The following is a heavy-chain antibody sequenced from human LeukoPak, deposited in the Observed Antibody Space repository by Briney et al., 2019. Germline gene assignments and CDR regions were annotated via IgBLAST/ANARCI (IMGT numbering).Heavy chain of an antibody. CDR1: GSTFSNFW. J-gene: IGHJ4*02. CDR2: IKQDGSEK. D-gene: IGHD3-22*01. CDR3: ARSGYYDSLGPYYFDY. V-gene: IGHV3-7*03. Sequence: GGSLSLSCAASGSTFSNFWMSWVRQAPGKGLEWVANIKQDGSEKYYVDSVKGRFTISRDNAKNSLYLQMNSLRAEDTAVYYCARSGYYDSLGPYYFDYWGQGTLVTVSS.